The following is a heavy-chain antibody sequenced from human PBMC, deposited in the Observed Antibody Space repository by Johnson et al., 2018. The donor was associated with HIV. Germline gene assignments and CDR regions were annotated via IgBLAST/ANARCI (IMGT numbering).Heavy chain of an antibody. D-gene: IGHD1-26*01. Sequence: VQLVESGGGVVQPGRSLRLSCAASGFTFSSYAMHWVRQAPGKGLEWLSVIYSGGSTYYADSVKGRFTISRDNSKNTLYLQMNSLGAEDTAVYYCAKAEGATSAFDIWGQGTMVTVSS. J-gene: IGHJ3*02. CDR3: AKAEGATSAFDI. CDR2: IYSGGST. CDR1: GFTFSSYA. V-gene: IGHV3-NL1*01.